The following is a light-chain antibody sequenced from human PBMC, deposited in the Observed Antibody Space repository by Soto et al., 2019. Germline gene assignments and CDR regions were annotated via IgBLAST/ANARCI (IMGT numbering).Light chain of an antibody. J-gene: IGLJ1*01. CDR1: SSNIGSYT. Sequence: QSVLTQPPSASGTPGQRVTISCSGGSSNIGSYTVNWYQQLPGTAPKLLIYGNIVRPSGVSDRFSGSKSGPSASLAISGLQSEDEAEYYCATWDDGLNGPLYVFGSGTKVTVL. CDR2: GNI. CDR3: ATWDDGLNGPLYV. V-gene: IGLV1-44*01.